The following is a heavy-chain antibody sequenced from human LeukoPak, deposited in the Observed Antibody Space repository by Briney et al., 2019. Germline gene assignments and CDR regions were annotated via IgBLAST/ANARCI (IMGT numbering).Heavy chain of an antibody. D-gene: IGHD3-16*01. V-gene: IGHV1-69*13. CDR1: GGTFSSYG. Sequence: ASVKVSCKVSGGTFSSYGFSWVRQAPGQGLEWMGGIIPIFRRANYAQKFQDRLTITADESTTEVYMELTRLKSDDTAIYYCARVGEFGINSAMVLPDWGQGSVVTVSS. CDR2: IIPIFRRA. CDR3: ARVGEFGINSAMVLPD. J-gene: IGHJ4*02.